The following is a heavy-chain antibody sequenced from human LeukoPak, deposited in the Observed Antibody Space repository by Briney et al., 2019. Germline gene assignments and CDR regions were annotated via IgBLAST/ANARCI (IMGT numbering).Heavy chain of an antibody. D-gene: IGHD1-26*01. Sequence: HTGESLRLSCAASGFTFTTYWMSWVRQAPGKGLEWVSVIYSGGTTYYADSVKGRFTISRDNSKNTLYLQMNSLKAEDTAVYYCARDASGSDAFDIWGQGTMVTVSS. CDR1: GFTFTTYW. CDR2: IYSGGTT. V-gene: IGHV3-66*01. J-gene: IGHJ3*02. CDR3: ARDASGSDAFDI.